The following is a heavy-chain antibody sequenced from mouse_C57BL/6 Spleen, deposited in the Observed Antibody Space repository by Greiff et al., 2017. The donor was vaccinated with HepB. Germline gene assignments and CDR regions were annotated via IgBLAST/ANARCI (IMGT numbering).Heavy chain of an antibody. CDR2: IDPETGGT. CDR3: TRGGYYLWFAY. Sequence: QVQLKESGAELVRPGASVTLSCKASGYTFTDYEMHWVKQTPVHGLEWIGAIDPETGGTAYNQKFKGKAILTADKSSSTAYMELRSLTSEDSAVYYCTRGGYYLWFAYWGQGTLVTVSA. CDR1: GYTFTDYE. D-gene: IGHD2-3*01. J-gene: IGHJ3*01. V-gene: IGHV1-15*01.